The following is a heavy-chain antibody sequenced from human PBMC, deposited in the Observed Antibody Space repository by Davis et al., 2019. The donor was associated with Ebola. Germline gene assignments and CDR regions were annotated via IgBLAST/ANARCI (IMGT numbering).Heavy chain of an antibody. D-gene: IGHD2-15*01. CDR2: INHSGST. J-gene: IGHJ6*02. Sequence: MPSETLSLTCAVYGGPFSGYYWSWIRQPPGKGLEWIGEINHSGSTNYNPSLKSRVTISVDTSKNQFSLKLSSVTAADTAVYYCAAAVNYYYGMDVWGQGTTVTVSS. CDR3: AAAVNYYYGMDV. CDR1: GGPFSGYY. V-gene: IGHV4-34*01.